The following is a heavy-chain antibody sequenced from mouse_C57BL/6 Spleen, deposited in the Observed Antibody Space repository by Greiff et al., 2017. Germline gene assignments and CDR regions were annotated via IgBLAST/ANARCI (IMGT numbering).Heavy chain of an antibody. Sequence: QVQLQQSGTVLARPGASVKLSCKATGYTFTGYWIEWVKQRPGHGLEWIGEILPGSGSTNYNEKFKGKATFTADTSSNTAYMQLSSLTTEDSAIYYCARRDGLYAMDYWGQGTSVTVSS. CDR2: ILPGSGST. CDR1: GYTFTGYW. V-gene: IGHV1-9*01. D-gene: IGHD2-3*01. J-gene: IGHJ4*01. CDR3: ARRDGLYAMDY.